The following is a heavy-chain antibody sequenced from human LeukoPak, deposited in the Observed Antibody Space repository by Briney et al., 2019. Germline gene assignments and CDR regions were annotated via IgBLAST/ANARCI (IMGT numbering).Heavy chain of an antibody. V-gene: IGHV3-23*01. Sequence: GGSLRLSCAASGFTFTNYGMHWVRQPPGRGLEWVSAISGSFGSTYYADSVKGRLTISRDNPKNTLYLQMNSLRAEDTAVYYCAKNSGYGAKFPFDYWGQGTLVTVSS. CDR2: ISGSFGST. CDR3: AKNSGYGAKFPFDY. J-gene: IGHJ4*02. D-gene: IGHD5-12*01. CDR1: GFTFTNYG.